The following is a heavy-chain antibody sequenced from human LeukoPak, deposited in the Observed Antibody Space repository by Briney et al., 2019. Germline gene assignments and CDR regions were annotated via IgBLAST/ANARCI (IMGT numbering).Heavy chain of an antibody. J-gene: IGHJ3*02. V-gene: IGHV4-34*01. CDR2: INHSGST. CDR3: ARALRVAGGAFDI. D-gene: IGHD6-19*01. Sequence: PSETLSLTCAVYGGSFSGYYWSWIRQPPGKGLEWIGEINHSGSTNYNPSLKSRVTISVDTSKNQFSLKLSSVTAADTAVYYCARALRVAGGAFDIWGQGTMVTVSS. CDR1: GGSFSGYY.